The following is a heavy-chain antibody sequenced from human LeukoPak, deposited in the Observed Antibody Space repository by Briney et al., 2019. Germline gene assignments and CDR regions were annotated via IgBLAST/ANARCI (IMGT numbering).Heavy chain of an antibody. J-gene: IGHJ4*02. Sequence: PSETLSLTCTVSGGSIRSSYYYWGWIRQPPGKGLEWIGSIYDSGSTYYNPSLKSRVTISVDTSKNQFSLKLSSVTAADTAVYYCARARGYSYGYSSFPPYFDYWGQGTLVTVSS. D-gene: IGHD5-18*01. CDR1: GGSIRSSYYY. CDR3: ARARGYSYGYSSFPPYFDY. CDR2: IYDSGST. V-gene: IGHV4-39*07.